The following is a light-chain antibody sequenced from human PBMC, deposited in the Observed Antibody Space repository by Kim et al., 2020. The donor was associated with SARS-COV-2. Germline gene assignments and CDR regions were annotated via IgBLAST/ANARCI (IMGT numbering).Light chain of an antibody. CDR1: SLRSYY. Sequence: SSELTQDPAVSVALGQTVRITCQGDSLRSYYATWYQQKPGQAPKVVIYGKDNRPSRVPDRFSGSSSGNTAYLTITGTQAGDEADYYCNSRDSNDYVVFGGGTQLT. J-gene: IGLJ2*01. V-gene: IGLV3-19*01. CDR3: NSRDSNDYVV. CDR2: GKD.